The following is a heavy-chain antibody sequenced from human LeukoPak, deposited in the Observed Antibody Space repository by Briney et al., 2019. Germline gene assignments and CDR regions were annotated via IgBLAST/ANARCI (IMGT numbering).Heavy chain of an antibody. CDR2: ISNGKT. V-gene: IGHV3-23*01. D-gene: IGHD2-15*01. CDR3: VREAGYCAPVCVKTNWFDP. CDR1: GFPFSSHA. Sequence: GGSLRLSCAASGFPFSSHAMSWVRQPPGKGLEWVAAISNGKTYYADSVRGRFAISRDDSTNTVYPHMNSLRDEDTALYHCVREAGYCAPVCVKTNWFDPWGQGTLVIVSS. J-gene: IGHJ5*02.